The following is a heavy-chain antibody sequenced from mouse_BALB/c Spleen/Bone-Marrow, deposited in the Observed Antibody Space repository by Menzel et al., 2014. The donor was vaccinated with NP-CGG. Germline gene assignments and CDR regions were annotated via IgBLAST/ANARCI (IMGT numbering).Heavy chain of an antibody. CDR1: GNTFTSYD. J-gene: IGHJ1*01. Sequence: VQLQQSGVELVKPGASVKLSCKASGNTFTSYDINWVRQRPEQGHEWIGWIFPGDSTTKYNEKFKGKATLSTDKSSSTVHMQLSRLTSEDSAVYFCVRSRLRDWYFDVWGAGTTVTISS. CDR3: VRSRLRDWYFDV. V-gene: IGHV1S56*01. CDR2: IFPGDSTT. D-gene: IGHD1-2*01.